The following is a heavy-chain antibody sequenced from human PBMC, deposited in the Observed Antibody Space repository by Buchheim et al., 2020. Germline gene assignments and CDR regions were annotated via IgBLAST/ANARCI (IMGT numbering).Heavy chain of an antibody. CDR1: GYTFTGYY. Sequence: QVQLVQSGAEVKKPGASVKVSCKASGYTFTGYYMHWVRQAPGQGLEWMGRINPNSGGTNYAQKFQGRVTMTRDTSISTAYMVLGRVRSDDTAVYYGARDKDHLVDGYDIDYWGQGTL. V-gene: IGHV1-2*06. CDR3: ARDKDHLVDGYDIDY. D-gene: IGHD5-12*01. CDR2: INPNSGGT. J-gene: IGHJ4*02.